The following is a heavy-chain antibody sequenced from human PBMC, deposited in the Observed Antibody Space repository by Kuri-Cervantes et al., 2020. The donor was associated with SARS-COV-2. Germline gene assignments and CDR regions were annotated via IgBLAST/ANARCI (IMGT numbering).Heavy chain of an antibody. J-gene: IGHJ4*02. CDR3: AREVAAAGY. Sequence: ESLKISCAASGFTFRSYWMSWVRQAPGKGLEWVANIKQDGSEKYYVDSVKGRFTISRDNSKNTLYLQMNSLRAEDTAVYYCAREVAAAGYWGQGTLVTVSS. D-gene: IGHD6-13*01. CDR2: IKQDGSEK. V-gene: IGHV3-7*01. CDR1: GFTFRSYW.